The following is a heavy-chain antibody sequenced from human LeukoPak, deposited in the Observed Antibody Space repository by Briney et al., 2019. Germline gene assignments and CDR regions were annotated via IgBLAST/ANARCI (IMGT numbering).Heavy chain of an antibody. J-gene: IGHJ5*02. CDR2: IYPGDSDT. CDR1: GYSFTSYW. V-gene: IGHV5-51*01. D-gene: IGHD1-7*01. CDR3: ARRLGLGTTSSWFDP. Sequence: GESLKISCKGSGYSFTSYWIGWVRQMPGKGLEWMGIIYPGDSDTRYSPSFQGQVTISADKSISTAYLQWSSLKASDTAMYYCARRLGLGTTSSWFDPWGQGTLVTVSS.